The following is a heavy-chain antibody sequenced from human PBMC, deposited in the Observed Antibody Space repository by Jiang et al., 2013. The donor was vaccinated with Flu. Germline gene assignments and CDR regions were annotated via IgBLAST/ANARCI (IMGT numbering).Heavy chain of an antibody. V-gene: IGHV6-1*01. D-gene: IGHD2-2*01. CDR1: GDSVSSNSAV. J-gene: IGHJ6*02. CDR2: TYYKSKWYT. Sequence: QTLSLTCAISGDSVSSNSAVWNWIRQSPSRGLEWLGKTYYKSKWYTESAVSVKSRITINPDTSKNQFSLQLNSVTPEDTAVYFCARGVPYAIDVWGQGTTVTVSS. CDR3: ARGVPYAIDV.